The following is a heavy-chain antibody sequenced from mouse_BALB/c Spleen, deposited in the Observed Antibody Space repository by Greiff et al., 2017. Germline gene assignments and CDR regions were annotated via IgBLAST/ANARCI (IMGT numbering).Heavy chain of an antibody. D-gene: IGHD1-1*01. CDR2: IDPYNGGT. J-gene: IGHJ4*01. Sequence: LVESGPELVKPGASVKVSCKASGYSFTDYNMYWVKQSHGKSLEWIGYIDPYNGGTSYNQKFKGKATLTVDKSSSTAFMHLNSLTSEDSAVYYCARSGLYGSSYYAMDYWGQGTSVTVSS. CDR3: ARSGLYGSSYYAMDY. V-gene: IGHV1S135*01. CDR1: GYSFTDYN.